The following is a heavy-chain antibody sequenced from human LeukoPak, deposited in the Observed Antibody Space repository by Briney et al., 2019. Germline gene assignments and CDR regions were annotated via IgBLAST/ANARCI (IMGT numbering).Heavy chain of an antibody. J-gene: IGHJ4*02. D-gene: IGHD4-17*01. CDR2: IYYSGST. V-gene: IGHV4-59*12. Sequence: SETLSLTCTVSGGSISSYYWSWIRQPPGKGLEWIGYIYYSGSTNYSPSLKSRVTISVDTSKNQFSLKLSSVTAADTAVYYCAREVHGDYYFDYWGQGTLVTVSS. CDR1: GGSISSYY. CDR3: AREVHGDYYFDY.